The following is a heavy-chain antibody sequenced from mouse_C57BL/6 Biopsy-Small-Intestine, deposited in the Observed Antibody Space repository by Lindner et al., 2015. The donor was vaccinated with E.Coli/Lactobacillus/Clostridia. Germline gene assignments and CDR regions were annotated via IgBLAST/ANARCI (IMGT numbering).Heavy chain of an antibody. V-gene: IGHV1-75*01. CDR3: ARNDGYSGARFAY. CDR1: GYTFTDYY. CDR2: IFPGSGST. Sequence: VQLQESGPEVVKPGASVKISCKTSGYTFTDYYLNWVKQRPGQGLEWIGWIFPGSGSTSYNEKFKGKATLTVDKSFSTAYMLLSSLPSEDSAVYFCARNDGYSGARFAYWGQGTLVTVSA. J-gene: IGHJ3*01. D-gene: IGHD2-3*01.